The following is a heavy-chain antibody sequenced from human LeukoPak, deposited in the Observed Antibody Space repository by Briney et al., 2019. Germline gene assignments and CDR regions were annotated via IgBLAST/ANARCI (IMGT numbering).Heavy chain of an antibody. CDR3: ASSSTYYYYGMDV. V-gene: IGHV3-21*01. Sequence: GGSLRLSCAASGFTFSSYSMNWVRQAPGKGLEWVSSISSSSSYIHYADSVKGRFTISRDNAKNSLYLQMNSLRAEDTAVYYCASSSTYYYYGMDVWGQGTTVTVSS. CDR2: ISSSSSYI. D-gene: IGHD6-6*01. CDR1: GFTFSSYS. J-gene: IGHJ6*02.